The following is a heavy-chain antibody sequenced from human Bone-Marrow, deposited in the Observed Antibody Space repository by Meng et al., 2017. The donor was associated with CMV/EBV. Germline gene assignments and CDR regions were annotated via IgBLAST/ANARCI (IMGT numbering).Heavy chain of an antibody. V-gene: IGHV1-2*02. J-gene: IGHJ4*02. Sequence: ASVKVSCKASGYTFTGHYMHWVRQAPGQGLEWMGWINPNSGGTNYAQKFQGRVTMTRDTSISTAYMELSRLRSDDTAVYYCARVRDSSGWYHLDYWGQGTLVTVSS. CDR3: ARVRDSSGWYHLDY. CDR2: INPNSGGT. D-gene: IGHD6-19*01. CDR1: GYTFTGHY.